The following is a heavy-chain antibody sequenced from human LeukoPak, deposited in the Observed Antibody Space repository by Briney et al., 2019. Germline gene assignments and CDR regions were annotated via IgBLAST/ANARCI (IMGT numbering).Heavy chain of an antibody. Sequence: GGSLRLSCAASGFTFRQYWMSWVGQAPGKGREGVANIKHDGSENQDGSEKNYVDSVKGRFTISKDNAKNSLYLQMNSLRAEDTAVYYCARDFVLRYSNYDAFDIWGQGTMVTVSS. D-gene: IGHD4-11*01. V-gene: IGHV3-7*01. CDR1: GFTFRQYW. CDR3: ARDFVLRYSNYDAFDI. J-gene: IGHJ3*02. CDR2: IKHDGSENQDGSEK.